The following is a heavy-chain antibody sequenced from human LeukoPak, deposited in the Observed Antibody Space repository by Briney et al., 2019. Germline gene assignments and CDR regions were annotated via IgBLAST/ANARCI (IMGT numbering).Heavy chain of an antibody. V-gene: IGHV3-11*01. D-gene: IGHD2-21*01. J-gene: IGHJ4*02. CDR1: GFTFSDYY. CDR2: ISSGGSTI. CDR3: ARHLVVATYDY. Sequence: GSLRPSCAASGFTFSDYYMSWIRQAPGKGLEWVSYISSGGSTIYYADSVKGRFTISRDNAKNSLYLQMNSLRAEDTAVYYCARHLVVATYDYWGQGTLVTVSS.